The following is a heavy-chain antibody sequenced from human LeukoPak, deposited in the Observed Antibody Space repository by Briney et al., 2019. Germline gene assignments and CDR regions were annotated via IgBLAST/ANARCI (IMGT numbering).Heavy chain of an antibody. CDR2: ISGSGGST. V-gene: IGHV3-23*01. CDR1: GFTFSSYA. D-gene: IGHD6-19*01. J-gene: IGHJ3*02. Sequence: PGGSLRLSCAASGFTFSSYAMSWVRQAPGKGLKWVSAISGSGGSTYYADSVKGRFTISRDNSKNTLYLQMNSLRAEDTAVYYCAKGGAVAGHGRAFDIWGQGTMVTVSS. CDR3: AKGGAVAGHGRAFDI.